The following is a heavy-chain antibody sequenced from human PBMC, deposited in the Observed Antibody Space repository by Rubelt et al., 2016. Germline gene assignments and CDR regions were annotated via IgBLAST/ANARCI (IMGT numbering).Heavy chain of an antibody. V-gene: IGHV4-39*01. J-gene: IGHJ4*02. Sequence: QLQLQESGPGLVKPSETLSLTCTVSGGSISSSSYYWGWIRQPPGKGLEWIGSIYYSGSTYYNPSLKSRVTISVDTSKNQFSLKLSSVTAADTAVYYCAITHDYGDYNFDYWGQGTLVTVSS. CDR3: AITHDYGDYNFDY. D-gene: IGHD4-17*01. CDR1: GGSISSSSYY. CDR2: IYYSGST.